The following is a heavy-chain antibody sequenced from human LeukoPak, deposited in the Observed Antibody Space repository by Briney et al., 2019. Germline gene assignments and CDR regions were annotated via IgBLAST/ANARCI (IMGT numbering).Heavy chain of an antibody. CDR2: INPNNGAT. V-gene: IGHV1-2*06. CDR1: GYTFTGYY. CDR3: ARVSDSSGYSSNYNWFDP. D-gene: IGHD3-22*01. J-gene: IGHJ5*02. Sequence: ASVKVSCKASGYTFTGYYMHWVRQAPGQGLEWMGRINPNNGATNYAQKLQGRVTITGDTSISTAYMELSSLRSDDTAVYYCARVSDSSGYSSNYNWFDPWGQGTLVTVSS.